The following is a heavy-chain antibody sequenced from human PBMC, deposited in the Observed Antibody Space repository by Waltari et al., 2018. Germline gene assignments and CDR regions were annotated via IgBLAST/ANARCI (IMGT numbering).Heavy chain of an antibody. J-gene: IGHJ4*01. V-gene: IGHV1-69*05. CDR2: IIPIFGKA. Sequence: QVQLVQSGAEVKKPGSSVKVSCKASGGTFSSYAISWVRQAPGQGLEWMGGIIPIFGKANYAQKFQGRVTITTDESTSTADMELSSLRSEDTAVYYCAVGYGDYEVGIKTFDYWGQEPWSPSPQ. CDR1: GGTFSSYA. CDR3: AVGYGDYEVGIKTFDY. D-gene: IGHD4-17*01.